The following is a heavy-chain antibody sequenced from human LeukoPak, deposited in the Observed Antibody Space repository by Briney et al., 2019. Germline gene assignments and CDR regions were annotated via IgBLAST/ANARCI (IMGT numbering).Heavy chain of an antibody. CDR3: ARADYYYYMDV. J-gene: IGHJ6*03. V-gene: IGHV3-7*03. CDR1: GFTFSSYW. CDR2: IKQDGSEK. Sequence: PGGSLRLSCAASGFTFSSYWMHWVRQAPGKGLEWVANIKQDGSEKYYVDSVKGRFTISRDNAKNSLYLQMNSLRAEDTAVYYCARADYYYYMDVWGKGTTVTISS.